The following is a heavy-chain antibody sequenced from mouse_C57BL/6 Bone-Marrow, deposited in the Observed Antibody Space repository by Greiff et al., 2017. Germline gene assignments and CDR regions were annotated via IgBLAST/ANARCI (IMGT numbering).Heavy chain of an antibody. V-gene: IGHV7-1*01. D-gene: IGHD4-1*01. Sequence: EVKLVESGGGLVQSGRSLRLSCATSGFTFSDFYMEWVRQAPGKGLEWIAASRNKANDYTTEYSASVKGRFIVSRDTSQSILYLQMNALRAEDTAIYYGARGNWDWYFDVWGTGTTVTVSS. J-gene: IGHJ1*03. CDR3: ARGNWDWYFDV. CDR1: GFTFSDFY. CDR2: SRNKANDYTT.